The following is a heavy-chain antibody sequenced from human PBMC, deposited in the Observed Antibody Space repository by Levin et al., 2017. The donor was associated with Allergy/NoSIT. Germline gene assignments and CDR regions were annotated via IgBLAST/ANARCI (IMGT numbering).Heavy chain of an antibody. J-gene: IGHJ5*02. CDR3: ARAYGSSDDYRNWFDP. Sequence: GESLKISCAAAGFTFSSYWMSWVRQAPGKGLEWVANIKQDGREKKDVEYGKGRFTISRDNAKNSLYLQMNSLRAEDTAVYYCARAYGSSDDYRNWFDPWGQGTLVTVSS. CDR1: GFTFSSYW. V-gene: IGHV3-7*01. D-gene: IGHD4-11*01. CDR2: IKQDGREK.